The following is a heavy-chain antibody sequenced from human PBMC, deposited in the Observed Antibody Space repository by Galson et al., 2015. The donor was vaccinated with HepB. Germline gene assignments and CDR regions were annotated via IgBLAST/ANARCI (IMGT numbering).Heavy chain of an antibody. CDR2: IKQDGSEK. CDR1: GFTFSSYW. D-gene: IGHD4-17*01. CDR3: ARDREAVTHAFDI. Sequence: SLRLSCAASGFTFSSYWMSWVRQAPGKGLEWVANIKQDGSEKYYVDSVKGRFTISRGNAKNSLYLQMNSLRAEDTAVYYCARDREAVTHAFDIWGQGTMVTVSS. J-gene: IGHJ3*02. V-gene: IGHV3-7*03.